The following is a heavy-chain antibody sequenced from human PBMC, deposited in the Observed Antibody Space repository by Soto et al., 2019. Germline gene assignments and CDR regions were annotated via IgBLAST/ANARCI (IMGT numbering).Heavy chain of an antibody. V-gene: IGHV1-8*02. CDR3: ARGPIWSGYFAAYYYDYGMDV. J-gene: IGHJ6*02. CDR2: ISAYSGNT. Sequence: ASVKVSCKASGSTFSSYGISWVRQAPGHVLEWMGWISAYSGNTGYAQKFQGRVTMTRNTSISTAYMELSRLRSEDTAAYYCARGPIWSGYFAAYYYDYGMDVWGQGTTVTVSS. D-gene: IGHD3-3*01. CDR1: GSTFSSYG.